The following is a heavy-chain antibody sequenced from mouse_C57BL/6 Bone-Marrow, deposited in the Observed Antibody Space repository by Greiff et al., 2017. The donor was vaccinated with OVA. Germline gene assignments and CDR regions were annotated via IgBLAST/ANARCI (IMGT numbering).Heavy chain of an antibody. Sequence: QVQLQQPGAELVKPGASVKLSCKASGYTFTSYWMQWVKQRPGQGLEWIGEIDPSDSYTNYNQKFKGKATLTVDTSSSTAYMQLSSLTSEDSAVYYCANYYGRGYAMDYWGQGTSVTVSS. CDR2: IDPSDSYT. J-gene: IGHJ4*01. CDR3: ANYYGRGYAMDY. D-gene: IGHD1-1*01. CDR1: GYTFTSYW. V-gene: IGHV1-50*01.